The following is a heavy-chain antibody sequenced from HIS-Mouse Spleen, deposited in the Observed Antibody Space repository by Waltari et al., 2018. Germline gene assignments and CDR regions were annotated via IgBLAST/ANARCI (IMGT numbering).Heavy chain of an antibody. CDR1: GFTFGSYW. V-gene: IGHV3-7*01. Sequence: EVQLVESGGGWVQPGGSLRRSCAASGFTFGSYWMSWVRHAPGKGLEWVANIKQDGSEKYYVDSVKGRFTISRDNAKNSLYLQMNSLRAEDTAVYYCARARGDIVVVVAADAFDIWGQGTMVTVSS. CDR2: IKQDGSEK. D-gene: IGHD2-15*01. CDR3: ARARGDIVVVVAADAFDI. J-gene: IGHJ3*02.